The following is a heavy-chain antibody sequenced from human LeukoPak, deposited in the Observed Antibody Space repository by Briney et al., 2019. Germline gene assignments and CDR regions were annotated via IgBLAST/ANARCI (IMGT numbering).Heavy chain of an antibody. V-gene: IGHV3-21*01. Sequence: GGSLRLSCAASGFTFSSYSMNWVRQAPGKGLEWVSSISSSSSYIYYADSVKGRFTISRDNAKNSLYLQMNSLRAEDTAVYYCARDGGYSYGYFDYWVQGTLVTVPS. D-gene: IGHD5-18*01. CDR2: ISSSSSYI. CDR3: ARDGGYSYGYFDY. CDR1: GFTFSSYS. J-gene: IGHJ4*02.